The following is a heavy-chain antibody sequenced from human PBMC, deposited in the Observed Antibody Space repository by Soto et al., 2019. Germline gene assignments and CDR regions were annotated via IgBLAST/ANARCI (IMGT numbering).Heavy chain of an antibody. Sequence: EVQLVESGGGLVQPGRSLRLSCVASGFTFYNHGMHWVRQAPGRGLEWVSGITWSSDSMGYADSVKGRFTISRDNAKNSLYLQMNSLRPEDTALHYCAKEDSGFSGYMDVWGKGTTVTVSS. V-gene: IGHV3-9*01. J-gene: IGHJ6*03. CDR3: AKEDSGFSGYMDV. CDR1: GFTFYNHG. CDR2: ITWSSDSM. D-gene: IGHD3-10*01.